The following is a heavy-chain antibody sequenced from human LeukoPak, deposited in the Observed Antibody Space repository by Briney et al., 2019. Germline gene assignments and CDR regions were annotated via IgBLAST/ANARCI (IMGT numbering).Heavy chain of an antibody. V-gene: IGHV1-69*04. D-gene: IGHD3-16*01. Sequence: SVKVSCKASGYTFTGYYMHWVRQAPGQGLEWMGRIIPILGIANYAQEFQGRVTITADKSTSTAYMELSSLRSEDTAVYYCARDLGIPPHRTAPFDYWGQGTLVTVSS. J-gene: IGHJ4*02. CDR3: ARDLGIPPHRTAPFDY. CDR2: IIPILGIA. CDR1: GYTFTGYY.